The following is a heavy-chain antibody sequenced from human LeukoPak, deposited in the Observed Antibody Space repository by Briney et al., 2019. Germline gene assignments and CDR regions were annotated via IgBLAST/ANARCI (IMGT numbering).Heavy chain of an antibody. Sequence: ASVKVSCKASGYTFTSYGISWVRQAPGQGLGWMGWINTNTGNPTYAQGFTGRFVFSLDTSVSTAYLQISSLKAEDTAVYYCARDRRAAKGDAFDIWGQGTMVTVSS. CDR2: INTNTGNP. J-gene: IGHJ3*02. V-gene: IGHV7-4-1*02. CDR3: ARDRRAAKGDAFDI. CDR1: GYTFTSYG.